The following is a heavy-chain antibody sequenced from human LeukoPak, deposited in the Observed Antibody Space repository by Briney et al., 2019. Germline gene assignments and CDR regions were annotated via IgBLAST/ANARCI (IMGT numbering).Heavy chain of an antibody. CDR1: GYSFTGYY. CDR3: AREILVWGANLFDY. Sequence: GASVKVSCKPSGYSFTGYYMHWVRQAPGQGLELMGLINPNSGGTNYAQKFQGRVTMTRDTSISTAYMELSRLRSDDTDVYYCAREILVWGANLFDYWGQETLVTVSS. CDR2: INPNSGGT. D-gene: IGHD3-16*01. V-gene: IGHV1-2*02. J-gene: IGHJ4*02.